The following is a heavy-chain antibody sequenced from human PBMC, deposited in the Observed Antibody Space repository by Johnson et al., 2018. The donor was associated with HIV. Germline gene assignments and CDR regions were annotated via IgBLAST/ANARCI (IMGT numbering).Heavy chain of an antibody. CDR1: RITVGSNY. Sequence: MQLVESGGGLVQSGGSLRLSCEASRITVGSNYMSWVRRAPGKGLEWVSVIFSAGDTYYADSVKGRFTISRDNSKNMLYLQMNSLRPDDTAVYYCARDGRDLVTRGGFDIWGPGTVVTVSS. CDR3: ARDGRDLVTRGGFDI. D-gene: IGHD5-18*01. CDR2: IFSAGDT. J-gene: IGHJ3*02. V-gene: IGHV3-66*02.